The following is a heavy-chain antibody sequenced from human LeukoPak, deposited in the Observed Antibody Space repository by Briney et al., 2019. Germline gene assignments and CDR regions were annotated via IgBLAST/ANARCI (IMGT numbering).Heavy chain of an antibody. D-gene: IGHD6-19*01. V-gene: IGHV4-39*01. CDR1: GGSISSSPYC. CDR3: ARHASVDGNWPRPLDY. CDR2: IYYSGST. J-gene: IGHJ4*02. Sequence: NPSETLSLTCTVSGGSISSSPYCWGWIRQPPGKGLEWIGNIYYSGSTYYNPSLKTRVTISVDTSKNQFSLKLTSVTAADTAVYYCARHASVDGNWPRPLDYWGQGSLVTVSS.